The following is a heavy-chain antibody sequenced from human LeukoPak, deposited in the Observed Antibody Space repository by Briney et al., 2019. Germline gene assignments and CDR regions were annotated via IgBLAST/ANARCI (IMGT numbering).Heavy chain of an antibody. Sequence: ASVKVSCKASGYTFTSYDINWVRQATGQGLEWMGWMNPNSGNTGYAQKFQGRVTMTRNTSISTAYMELSSLGSEDTAVYYCARAVYCTNGVCYMSWFDPWGQGTLVTVSS. CDR3: ARAVYCTNGVCYMSWFDP. D-gene: IGHD2-8*01. CDR2: MNPNSGNT. V-gene: IGHV1-8*01. J-gene: IGHJ5*02. CDR1: GYTFTSYD.